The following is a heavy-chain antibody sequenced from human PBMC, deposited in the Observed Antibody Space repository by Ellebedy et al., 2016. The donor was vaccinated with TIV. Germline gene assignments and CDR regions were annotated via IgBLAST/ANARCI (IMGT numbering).Heavy chain of an antibody. Sequence: SETLSLXXTVSGGSISSYYWSWIRQPPGKELEWIGYIYYSGSTNYNPSLKSRVTISVDTSKNQFSLKLSSVTAADTAVYYCARGGGQLVHYYYYGMDVWGQGTTVTVSS. D-gene: IGHD6-13*01. V-gene: IGHV4-59*01. CDR2: IYYSGST. CDR3: ARGGGQLVHYYYYGMDV. J-gene: IGHJ6*02. CDR1: GGSISSYY.